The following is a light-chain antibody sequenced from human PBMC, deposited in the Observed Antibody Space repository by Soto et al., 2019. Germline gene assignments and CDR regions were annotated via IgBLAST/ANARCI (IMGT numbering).Light chain of an antibody. Sequence: QSVLTQPASVSGSLGQSITISCSGTSSDVGAYNYVSWYQQYPGKAPKLMIYHVTDRPSGVSNRFSGSKSGNTASLTISLLQAEDEADYYCCSYTTSNTFVFGTGTKVTV. CDR1: SSDVGAYNY. CDR3: CSYTTSNTFV. V-gene: IGLV2-14*01. CDR2: HVT. J-gene: IGLJ1*01.